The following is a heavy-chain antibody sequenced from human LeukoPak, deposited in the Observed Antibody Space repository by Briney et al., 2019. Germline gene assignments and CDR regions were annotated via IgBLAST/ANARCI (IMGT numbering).Heavy chain of an antibody. Sequence: GGSLRLSCAASGLTFSSCSMNWVRQAPGKGLEWVSYISSSSSTIYYADSVKGRFTISRDNAKNSLYLQMNSLRAEDTAVYYCAKDLASGSGSYSYRGFDYWGQGILVTVSS. CDR1: GLTFSSCS. V-gene: IGHV3-48*01. J-gene: IGHJ4*02. CDR2: ISSSSSTI. CDR3: AKDLASGSGSYSYRGFDY. D-gene: IGHD6-19*01.